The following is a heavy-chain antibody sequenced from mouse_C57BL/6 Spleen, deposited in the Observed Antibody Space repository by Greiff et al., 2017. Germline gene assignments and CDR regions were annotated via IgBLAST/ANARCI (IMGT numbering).Heavy chain of an antibody. CDR2: IYPGDGDT. CDR1: GYAFSSSW. D-gene: IGHD1-1*01. V-gene: IGHV1-82*01. Sequence: LVEPGASVKISCKASGYAFSSSWMNWVKQRPGKGLEWIGRIYPGDGDTNYNGKFKGKATLTADKSSSTAYMQLSSLTSEDSAVYFCARESYYYGSSYDWFAYWGQGTLVTVSA. J-gene: IGHJ3*01. CDR3: ARESYYYGSSYDWFAY.